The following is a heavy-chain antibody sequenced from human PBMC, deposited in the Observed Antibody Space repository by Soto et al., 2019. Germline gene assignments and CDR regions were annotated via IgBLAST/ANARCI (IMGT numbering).Heavy chain of an antibody. CDR3: ARDPAWGSLEY. J-gene: IGHJ4*02. Sequence: EVQLVESGGGLVQPGGSLRLSCAASGFTFSNSWMSWVRQAPGKGLEWVADINPVESEKYYVDSVKGRFTISRDNAKNSLYLQMNSLRVEDTALYYCARDPAWGSLEYWGLGTLVTVSS. D-gene: IGHD7-27*01. V-gene: IGHV3-7*01. CDR1: GFTFSNSW. CDR2: INPVESEK.